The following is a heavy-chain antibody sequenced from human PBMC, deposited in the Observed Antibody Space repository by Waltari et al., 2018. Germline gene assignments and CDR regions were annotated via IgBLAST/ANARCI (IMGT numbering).Heavy chain of an antibody. CDR3: VGWNDPINS. CDR2: IWPDGSDK. Sequence: EAQLGQSGGGLVQPGGSLTLSCGASGLHIGGFWRTWIRQDPGQGLQWVAHIWPDGSDKYYVDSVKGRFTISRDNAENSLLLQMSSLRVEDTALYYCVGWNDPINSWGQGTLVAVSS. J-gene: IGHJ4*02. CDR1: GLHIGGFW. V-gene: IGHV3-7*01. D-gene: IGHD1-1*01.